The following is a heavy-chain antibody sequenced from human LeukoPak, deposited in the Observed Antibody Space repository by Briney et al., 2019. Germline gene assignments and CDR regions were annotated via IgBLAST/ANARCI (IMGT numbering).Heavy chain of an antibody. V-gene: IGHV3-33*06. D-gene: IGHD1-1*01. Sequence: GGSLRLSCAASGFTFSSYGMHWVRQAPGKGLEWVAVIWYDGSNKYYADPVKGRFTISRDNSKNTLYLQMNSLRAEDTAVYYCAKEQTRGLEDLDYWGQGTLVTVSS. CDR3: AKEQTRGLEDLDY. CDR2: IWYDGSNK. J-gene: IGHJ4*02. CDR1: GFTFSSYG.